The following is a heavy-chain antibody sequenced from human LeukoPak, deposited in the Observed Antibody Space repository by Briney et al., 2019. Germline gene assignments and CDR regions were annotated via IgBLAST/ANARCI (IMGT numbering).Heavy chain of an antibody. V-gene: IGHV4-30-2*01. D-gene: IGHD3-10*01. CDR3: ARHGEGWSDGAFDI. CDR1: GGSISRGGHY. CDR2: IYQSGST. J-gene: IGHJ3*02. Sequence: PSETLSLTCTVSGGSISRGGHYWNWIRQPPGKGLECIGHIYQSGSTYYNRSLRSRVSISADRSKNQFSLKLSSVTAADTAVYYCARHGEGWSDGAFDIWGQGTMVTVSS.